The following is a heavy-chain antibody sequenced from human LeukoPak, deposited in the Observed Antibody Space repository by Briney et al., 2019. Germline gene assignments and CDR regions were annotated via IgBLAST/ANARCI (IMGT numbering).Heavy chain of an antibody. J-gene: IGHJ4*02. V-gene: IGHV3-23*01. CDR1: GFTFSSHA. Sequence: GGSLRLSCAASGFTFSSHAMSWVRQAPGKGLEWVSAIGDDVVSTYYAESVKGRFTISRDNSKNTLYLQMNSLRAEDTAVYYCATGRGLLWFGELLSINDVDYWGQGTLVTVSS. D-gene: IGHD3-10*01. CDR2: IGDDVVST. CDR3: ATGRGLLWFGELLSINDVDY.